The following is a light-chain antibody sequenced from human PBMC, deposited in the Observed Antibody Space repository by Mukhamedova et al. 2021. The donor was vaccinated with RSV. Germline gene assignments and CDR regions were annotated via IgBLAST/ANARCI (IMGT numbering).Light chain of an antibody. V-gene: IGLV2-18*02. J-gene: IGLJ2*01. Sequence: ISCTGTSSDVGSYNRVSWYQQPPGTAPKLMIYEVSNRPSGVPDRFSGSKSGNTASLTISGLQAEDEADYYCSSYTSSSTVVFGG. CDR1: SSDVGSYNR. CDR2: EVS. CDR3: SSYTSSSTVV.